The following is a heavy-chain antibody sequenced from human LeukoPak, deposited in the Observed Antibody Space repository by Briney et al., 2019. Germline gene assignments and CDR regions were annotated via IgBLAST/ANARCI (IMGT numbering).Heavy chain of an antibody. D-gene: IGHD1-26*01. CDR3: ARGQTYSGRIFDY. V-gene: IGHV4-59*12. J-gene: IGHJ4*02. CDR1: GGSFSGYY. Sequence: SETLSLTCAVYGGSFSGYYWSWIRQPPGKGLEWIGYIYYSGTTNYNPSLKSRVTISVDTSKNQFSLRLSSVTPDDTAVYFCARGQTYSGRIFDYWGQGTLVTVSS. CDR2: IYYSGTT.